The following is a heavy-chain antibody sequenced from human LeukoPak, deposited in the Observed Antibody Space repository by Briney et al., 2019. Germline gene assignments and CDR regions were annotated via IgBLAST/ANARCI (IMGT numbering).Heavy chain of an antibody. CDR2: IWHDGSNK. Sequence: PGGSLRLSCAASGFSFSSYGTHWVRQAPVKGLEWVAVIWHDGSNKYYADSVKGRFTISRDDSRNTLYLQMNSLRAEDTAVYYCARSMVTPYHFDYWGQGTLVTVSS. CDR1: GFSFSSYG. V-gene: IGHV3-33*01. D-gene: IGHD2-21*02. J-gene: IGHJ4*02. CDR3: ARSMVTPYHFDY.